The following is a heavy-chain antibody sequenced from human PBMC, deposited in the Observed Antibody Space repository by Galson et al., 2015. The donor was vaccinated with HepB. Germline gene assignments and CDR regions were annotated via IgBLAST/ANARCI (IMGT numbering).Heavy chain of an antibody. CDR3: AREPTTVTTPTFDY. V-gene: IGHV1-2*06. CDR1: GYTFTGYY. J-gene: IGHJ4*02. D-gene: IGHD4-11*01. Sequence: SVKVSCKASGYTFTGYYMHWVRQAPGQGLEWMGRINPNSGGTNYAQKFQGRVTMTRDTSISTAYMELSRLRSDDTAVYYCAREPTTVTTPTFDYWGQGTLVTVSS. CDR2: INPNSGGT.